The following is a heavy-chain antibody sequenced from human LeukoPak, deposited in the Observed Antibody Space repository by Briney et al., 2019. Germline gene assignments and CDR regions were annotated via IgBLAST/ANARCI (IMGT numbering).Heavy chain of an antibody. CDR2: IYYSGST. CDR3: ARYSYYDILTGYYKE. D-gene: IGHD3-9*01. Sequence: PSETLSLTCAVSGGSISSSSYYWGWIRQPPGKGLEWIGSIYYSGSTYYNPSLKSRVTISVDTSKNQFSLKLSSVTAADTAVYYCARYSYYDILTGYYKEWGQGTLVTVSS. V-gene: IGHV4-39*01. CDR1: GGSISSSSYY. J-gene: IGHJ4*02.